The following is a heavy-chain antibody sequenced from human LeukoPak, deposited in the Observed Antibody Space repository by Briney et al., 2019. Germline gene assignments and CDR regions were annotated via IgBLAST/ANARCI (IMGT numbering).Heavy chain of an antibody. CDR3: GKRLTSWELEY. CDR1: GFTFSSYE. D-gene: IGHD1-26*01. CDR2: ISSSGTTI. Sequence: PGGYLRLSCAVSGFTFSSYEMNWVRQAPGKGLEWVSYISSSGTTIYYADSVKGRFTISRDNAKNTLYLQMNSLRAEDTAVYYCGKRLTSWELEYWGQGTLVTVSS. J-gene: IGHJ4*02. V-gene: IGHV3-48*03.